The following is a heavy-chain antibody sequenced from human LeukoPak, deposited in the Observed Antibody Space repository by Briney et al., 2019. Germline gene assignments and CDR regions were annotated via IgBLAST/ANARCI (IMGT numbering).Heavy chain of an antibody. V-gene: IGHV1-18*01. CDR3: ARVLTTYVGYSYGHGPTWFDP. CDR1: GYTFTSYG. Sequence: ASVKFSCKASGYTFTSYGISWVRQAPGQGLEWMGWISAYNGNTNYAQKLQGRVTMTTDTSTSTAYMELRSLRSDDTAVYSCARVLTTYVGYSYGHGPTWFDPWGQGTLVTVSS. J-gene: IGHJ5*02. D-gene: IGHD5-18*01. CDR2: ISAYNGNT.